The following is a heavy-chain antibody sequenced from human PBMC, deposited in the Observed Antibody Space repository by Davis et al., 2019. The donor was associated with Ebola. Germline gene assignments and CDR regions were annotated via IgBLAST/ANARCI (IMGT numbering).Heavy chain of an antibody. V-gene: IGHV4-34*01. CDR2: INHSGST. D-gene: IGHD2/OR15-2a*01. J-gene: IGHJ6*04. CDR3: ASSTTGRAYV. CDR1: GGSFSGYQ. Sequence: PSETLSLTCAVYGGSFSGYQWSWIRQTPGKGLEWIGEINHSGSTNYNPSLKSRVTISVDTSKNQFSLKLSSVTAADTAVYYCASSTTGRAYVWGKGTTVTVSS.